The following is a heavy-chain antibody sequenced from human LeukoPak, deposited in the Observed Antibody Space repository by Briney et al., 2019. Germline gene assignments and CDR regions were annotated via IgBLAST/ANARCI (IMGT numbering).Heavy chain of an antibody. J-gene: IGHJ4*02. V-gene: IGHV3-23*01. CDR3: ARNNWGIDD. D-gene: IGHD7-27*01. CDR2: ISGSGGST. CDR1: GFTFSSYA. Sequence: GGSLRLSCAASGFTFSSYAMSWVRQAPGKGLEWVSTISGSGGSTYYADSVKGRFTISRDNAENTLYLQMNSLRVEDTAMYFCARNNWGIDDWGQGTLVTVSS.